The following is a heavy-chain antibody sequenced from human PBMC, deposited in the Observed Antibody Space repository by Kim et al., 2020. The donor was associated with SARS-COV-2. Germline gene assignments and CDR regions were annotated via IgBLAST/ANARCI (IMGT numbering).Heavy chain of an antibody. D-gene: IGHD3-10*01. J-gene: IGHJ4*02. Sequence: ASVKVSCKASGYMFISYGFSWVRQATGQGLEWLGWISARDGNTNNGQKVQGRVIMTTDTSTNNAYMELWSLSYDETDMYYCASGAYGVVSFDYWRQGPL. CDR3: ASGAYGVVSFDY. CDR1: GYMFISYG. V-gene: IGHV1-18*04. CDR2: ISARDGNT.